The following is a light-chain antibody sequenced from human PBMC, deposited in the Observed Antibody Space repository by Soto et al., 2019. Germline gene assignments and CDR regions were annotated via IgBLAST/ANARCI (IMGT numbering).Light chain of an antibody. Sequence: DIQMTQSPSTLSASVGDRVTITCRASQSISTWLAWYQQKPGKAPKLLIYDASSLESGVQSRFSGSGPGTEFPLSISSLQPDDFATYYCQQYNSYPGTFGQGTKLEIK. V-gene: IGKV1-5*01. J-gene: IGKJ2*01. CDR2: DAS. CDR1: QSISTW. CDR3: QQYNSYPGT.